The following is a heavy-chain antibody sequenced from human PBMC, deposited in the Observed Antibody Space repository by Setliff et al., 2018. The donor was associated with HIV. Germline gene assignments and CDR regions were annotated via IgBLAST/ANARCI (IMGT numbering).Heavy chain of an antibody. CDR1: GDSFSGNY. CDR2: INHNGVT. CDR3: VRGGGSGWRQNYYGRDV. Sequence: SETLSLTCAVYGDSFSGNYWSWIRQPPGKGLEWIGEINHNGVTNYSPSLKSRLTISIDTPKRQFSLKLTTATAADSGVYHCVRGGGSGWRQNYYGRDVWGQGTTVTVTS. J-gene: IGHJ6*02. D-gene: IGHD6-19*01. V-gene: IGHV4-34*01.